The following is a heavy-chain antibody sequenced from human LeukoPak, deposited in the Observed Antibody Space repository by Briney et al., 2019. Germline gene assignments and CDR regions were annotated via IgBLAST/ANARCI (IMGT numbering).Heavy chain of an antibody. J-gene: IGHJ4*02. CDR1: GFTFSSYS. V-gene: IGHV3-48*04. CDR2: ISSSSSTI. D-gene: IGHD6-19*01. CDR3: ATSIAVAGTGFDY. Sequence: GGSLRLSCAASGFTFSSYSMNWVRQAPGKGLEWVSYISSSSSTICYADSVKGRFTISRDNAKNSLYLQMNSLRAEDTAVYYCATSIAVAGTGFDYWGQGTLVTVSS.